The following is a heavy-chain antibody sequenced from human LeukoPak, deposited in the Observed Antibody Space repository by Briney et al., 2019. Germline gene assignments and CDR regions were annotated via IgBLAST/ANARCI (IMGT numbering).Heavy chain of an antibody. CDR1: GFTFSTYG. CDR3: ARDRRGEKDFDV. CDR2: IGGSGETT. V-gene: IGHV3-23*01. J-gene: IGHJ3*01. Sequence: GSLRLSCAASGFTFSTYGMSWVRQAPGKGLEWVAIIGGSGETTIYGDSVKGRLTISRDNSKNTVYLQMNSLRVEDTAVYYCARDRRGEKDFDVWGPGTMVTVSS.